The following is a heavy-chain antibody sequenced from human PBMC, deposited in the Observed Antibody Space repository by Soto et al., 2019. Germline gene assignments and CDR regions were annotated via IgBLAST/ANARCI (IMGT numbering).Heavy chain of an antibody. CDR2: INAGNGNT. V-gene: IGHV1-3*01. CDR3: ARSGDSSGLDAFDI. Sequence: SVKVSCKASGYTFTSYAMHWVRQAPGQRLEWMGWINAGNGNTKYSQKFQGRVTITRNTSASTAYMELSSLRSEDTAVYYCARSGDSSGLDAFDIWGQGTMVTVSS. CDR1: GYTFTSYA. J-gene: IGHJ3*02. D-gene: IGHD3-22*01.